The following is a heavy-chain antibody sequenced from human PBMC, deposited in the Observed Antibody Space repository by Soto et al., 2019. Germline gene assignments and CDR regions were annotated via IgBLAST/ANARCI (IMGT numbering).Heavy chain of an antibody. D-gene: IGHD3-22*01. J-gene: IGHJ4*02. CDR3: AKDLRPDYYDSSGPCDY. CDR1: GFTFSSYA. V-gene: IGHV3-23*01. CDR2: ISGSGGST. Sequence: AGGSLRLSCAASGFTFSSYAMSWVRQAPGKGLEWVSAISGSGGSTYYADSVKGRFTISRDNSKNTLYLQMNSLRAEDTAVYYCAKDLRPDYYDSSGPCDYWGQGTLVTVSS.